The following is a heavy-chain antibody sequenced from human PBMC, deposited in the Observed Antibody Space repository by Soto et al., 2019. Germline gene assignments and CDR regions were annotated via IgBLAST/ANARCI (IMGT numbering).Heavy chain of an antibody. CDR1: GFTFSSYG. CDR2: IWYDGSNK. V-gene: IGHV3-33*01. CDR3: ARGKENYYDSSGYYYFDY. Sequence: QVQLVESGGGVVQPGRSLRLSCAASGFTFSSYGMHWVRQAPGKGLEWVAVIWYDGSNKYYADSVKGRLTISRDNSKNTLYLQMNSLRAEDTAVYYCARGKENYYDSSGYYYFDYWGQGTLVTVSS. D-gene: IGHD3-22*01. J-gene: IGHJ4*02.